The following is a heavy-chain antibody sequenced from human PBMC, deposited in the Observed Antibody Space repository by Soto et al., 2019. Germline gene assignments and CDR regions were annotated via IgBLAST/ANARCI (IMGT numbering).Heavy chain of an antibody. D-gene: IGHD3-3*01. V-gene: IGHV1-69*13. CDR2: IIPIFGTA. CDR3: ASPSNSDFWSGSWEYYYYGMDV. CDR1: GGTFSSYA. Sequence: SVKVSCKASGGTFSSYAISWVRQAPGQGLEWMGGIIPIFGTANYAQKFQGRVTITADESTSTAYMELSSLRSEDTAVYYCASPSNSDFWSGSWEYYYYGMDVWGQGPTVTVSS. J-gene: IGHJ6*02.